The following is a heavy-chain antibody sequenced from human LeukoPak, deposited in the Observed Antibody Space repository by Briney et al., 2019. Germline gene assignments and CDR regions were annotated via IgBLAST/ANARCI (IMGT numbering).Heavy chain of an antibody. Sequence: SETLSLTCAVSGGSMRNYYWSWVRQPPGKGLEWIGYTYDSGSSSYNPSLRSRVSISLDPSKNQFSLPMSCVPAAETAVYYCARGWASSWYYFDFWGQGPLVTVSS. CDR2: TYDSGSS. CDR3: ARGWASSWYYFDF. V-gene: IGHV4-59*01. D-gene: IGHD2-2*01. J-gene: IGHJ4*02. CDR1: GGSMRNYY.